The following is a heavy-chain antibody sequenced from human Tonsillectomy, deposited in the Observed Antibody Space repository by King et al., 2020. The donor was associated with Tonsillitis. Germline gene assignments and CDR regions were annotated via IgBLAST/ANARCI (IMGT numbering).Heavy chain of an antibody. CDR3: VKSLAGISGWFDP. CDR1: GFTFSSYA. D-gene: IGHD3-10*01. Sequence: EVQLVEFGGGLVQPGGSLRLSCAASGFTFSSYAMSWVRQAPGKGLEWVSGISVRDGSTFYADSVKGRFTISRDNSKSTLYLQMNSLRAEDTAVYYCVKSLAGISGWFDPWGQGTLVTVSS. J-gene: IGHJ5*02. V-gene: IGHV3-23*04. CDR2: ISVRDGST.